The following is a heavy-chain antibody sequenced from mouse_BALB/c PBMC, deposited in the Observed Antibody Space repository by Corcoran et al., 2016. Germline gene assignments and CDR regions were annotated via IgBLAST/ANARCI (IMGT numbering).Heavy chain of an antibody. D-gene: IGHD1-1*01. V-gene: IGHV1-18*01. CDR3: ARWGITTFDY. CDR1: GYTFTDYN. J-gene: IGHJ2*01. CDR2: INPRSRGT. Sequence: EVLLQQSGPELVKPGASVKITCKASGYTFTDYNMDWVKQSHGQSLEWIGDINPRSRGTIYNQTFEGRATLTVDKSANTAYMELCSVTSDDTAVYYCARWGITTFDYWGQGTTVTVSS.